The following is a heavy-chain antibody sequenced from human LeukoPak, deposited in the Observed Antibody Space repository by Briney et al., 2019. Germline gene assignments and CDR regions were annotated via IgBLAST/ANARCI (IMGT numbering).Heavy chain of an antibody. Sequence: PSETLSLTCTVSGVSISSSPYYWGWIRQSPGKGLEWIGSISYSGTTYYNPSLKSRVTICVDTSKNHFSLKLTSVTAADTAVYYCAANSADYNTLGSSYKVWGQGTLVTVSS. CDR1: GVSISSSPYY. D-gene: IGHD3-10*01. V-gene: IGHV4-39*02. CDR3: AANSADYNTLGSSYKV. J-gene: IGHJ4*02. CDR2: ISYSGTT.